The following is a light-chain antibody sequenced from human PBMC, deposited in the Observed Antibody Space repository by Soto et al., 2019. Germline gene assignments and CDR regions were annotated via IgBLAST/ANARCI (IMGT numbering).Light chain of an antibody. CDR3: QQYNSQWT. Sequence: DIQMPQSHSTLSASVGDRVTITCRASQSISSWLAWYQQKPGRAPKLLIYKASSLESGVPSRFSGSGSGTEFTLTISSLQPDDFATYYCQQYNSQWTFGQGTNVDI. CDR2: KAS. V-gene: IGKV1-5*03. J-gene: IGKJ1*01. CDR1: QSISSW.